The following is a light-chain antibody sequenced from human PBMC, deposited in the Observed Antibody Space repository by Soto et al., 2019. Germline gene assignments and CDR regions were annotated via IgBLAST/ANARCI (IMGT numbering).Light chain of an antibody. J-gene: IGKJ2*02. CDR2: AAS. CDR3: QQSYSTPGT. Sequence: DIQMTQSPSSLSASVGDRVTLTCRASQSISTYLNWYQQKPGKAPNLLIYAASSLPSGVPSRFSGSGSGTDFTLTISSLQPEDFATYYCQQSYSTPGTFGQGTKLEIK. V-gene: IGKV1-39*01. CDR1: QSISTY.